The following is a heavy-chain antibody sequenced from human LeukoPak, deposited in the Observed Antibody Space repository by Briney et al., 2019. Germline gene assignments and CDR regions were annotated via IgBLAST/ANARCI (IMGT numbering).Heavy chain of an antibody. J-gene: IGHJ4*02. V-gene: IGHV3-33*01. Sequence: PGGSLRLSCAASGFTFSGYGMHWVRQPPGKGLEWVAIIWYDGSNKYYADSVKGRFTISRDNSKNTLYLQMNSLRAEDTAVYYCARDLGGNYRNYFDYWGQGTLVTVSS. CDR1: GFTFSGYG. CDR3: ARDLGGNYRNYFDY. CDR2: IWYDGSNK. D-gene: IGHD1-26*01.